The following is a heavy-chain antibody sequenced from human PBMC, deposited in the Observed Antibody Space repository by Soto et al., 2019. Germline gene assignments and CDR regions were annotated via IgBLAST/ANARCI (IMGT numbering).Heavy chain of an antibody. CDR3: ARGDAVTYCGGDCYSPLFDY. CDR1: GGSISSGDYY. CDR2: IYYSGST. Sequence: PSETLSLTCTVSGGSISSGDYYWSWIRQPPGKGLEWIGYIYYSGSTYYNPSLKSRVTISVDTSKSQFSLKLSSVTAADTAVYYCARGDAVTYCGGDCYSPLFDYWGQGTLVTVSS. V-gene: IGHV4-30-4*01. J-gene: IGHJ4*02. D-gene: IGHD2-21*02.